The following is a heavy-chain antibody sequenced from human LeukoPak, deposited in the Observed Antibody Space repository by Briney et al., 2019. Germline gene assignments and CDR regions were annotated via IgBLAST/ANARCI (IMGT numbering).Heavy chain of an antibody. Sequence: PSETLSLTCTVSGGSISSYYWNWIRQPPGKGLEWIGYINYSGSTNYNPSLKSRITITLDTSKNQFSLKLSSMTAADTAVYYCARGVGATGYDYWGQGTLVTVSS. CDR1: GGSISSYY. J-gene: IGHJ4*02. CDR3: ARGVGATGYDY. V-gene: IGHV4-59*01. D-gene: IGHD1-26*01. CDR2: INYSGST.